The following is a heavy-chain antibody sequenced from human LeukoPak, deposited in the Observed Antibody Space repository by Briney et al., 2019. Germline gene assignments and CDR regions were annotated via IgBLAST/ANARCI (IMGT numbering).Heavy chain of an antibody. CDR3: ARDSYYDFWSGQLDY. CDR1: GFTFSSYA. Sequence: PGGSLRLSCAASGFTFSSYAMSWVRQAPGKGLEWVSAISGSGGSTYYADSVKGRFTISRDNSKNTLYLQMNSLRAEDTAVYYCARDSYYDFWSGQLDYWGQGTLVTVSS. CDR2: ISGSGGST. V-gene: IGHV3-23*01. D-gene: IGHD3-3*01. J-gene: IGHJ4*02.